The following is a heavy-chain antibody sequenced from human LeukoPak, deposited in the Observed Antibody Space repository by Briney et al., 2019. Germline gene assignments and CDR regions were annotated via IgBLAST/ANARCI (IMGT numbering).Heavy chain of an antibody. CDR1: GFTFDDYA. V-gene: IGHV3-43*02. Sequence: GGSLRLSCAASGFTFDDYAMHWVRQAPGKGLEWVSLISGDGGSTYYADSVKGRFTISRDNSKNSLYLQMNSLRAEDTAVYYCARDRASVFDIWGQGTMVTVSS. CDR3: ARDRASVFDI. CDR2: ISGDGGST. D-gene: IGHD3-3*01. J-gene: IGHJ3*02.